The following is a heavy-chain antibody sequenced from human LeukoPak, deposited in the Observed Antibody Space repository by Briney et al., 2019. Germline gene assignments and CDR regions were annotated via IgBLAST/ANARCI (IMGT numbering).Heavy chain of an antibody. J-gene: IGHJ4*02. CDR3: ARRGPDYYDSSGYYFDY. D-gene: IGHD3-22*01. V-gene: IGHV4-59*01. CDR1: GGSRSIYY. CDR2: IYYSGST. Sequence: SETRSLTCTVSGGSRSIYYWIWIRQHPVDGLDSMRYIYYSGSTNYRPSLKSLVTILVETSKNQFSLKLSSVTAADTAVYYCARRGPDYYDSSGYYFDYWGQGSLVTVSS.